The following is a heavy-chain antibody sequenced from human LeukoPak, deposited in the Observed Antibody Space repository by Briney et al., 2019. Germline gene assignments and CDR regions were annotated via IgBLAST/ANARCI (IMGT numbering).Heavy chain of an antibody. V-gene: IGHV3-7*01. CDR2: IKGDGSEK. CDR3: ASGGHVDY. Sequence: GGSLRLSCVASGFTFSNFWMTWVRQPPGKGLEWVANIKGDGSEKYYVDSVKGRFTISRDNAKNSLYLRMNSLRAEDTAVYYCASGGHVDYCGQGTLVTVSS. J-gene: IGHJ4*02. D-gene: IGHD3-10*01. CDR1: GFTFSNFW.